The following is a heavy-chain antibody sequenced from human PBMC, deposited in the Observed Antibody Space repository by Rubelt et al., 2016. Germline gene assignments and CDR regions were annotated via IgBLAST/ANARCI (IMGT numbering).Heavy chain of an antibody. Sequence: EVQLVESGGGLVQPGGSLRLSCAASGFTFSSYWMHWVRQAPGKGLVWVSRINSDGSSTSYADSVKGRFTISRGNAKNTLYLQMNSLRAEDTAVYYCASGGPDVVVPAAIRVEGDAFDIWGQGTMVTVSS. CDR2: INSDGSST. J-gene: IGHJ3*02. V-gene: IGHV3-74*02. CDR1: GFTFSSYW. D-gene: IGHD2-2*02. CDR3: ASGGPDVVVPAAIRVEGDAFDI.